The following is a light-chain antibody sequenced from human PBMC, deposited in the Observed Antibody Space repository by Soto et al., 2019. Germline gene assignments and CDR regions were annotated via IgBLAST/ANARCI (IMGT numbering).Light chain of an antibody. CDR2: DVS. CDR1: SSDVGGYNY. Sequence: QSALTQPASVSGSPGQSITISCTGTSSDVGGYNYVSWYQQHPGKAPKLMIYDVSNRPSGVSNRFSGSKSGNTASLTISGLQAEDVSDYYCSSYTSSITGYVFGTGTKVTVL. V-gene: IGLV2-14*01. J-gene: IGLJ1*01. CDR3: SSYTSSITGYV.